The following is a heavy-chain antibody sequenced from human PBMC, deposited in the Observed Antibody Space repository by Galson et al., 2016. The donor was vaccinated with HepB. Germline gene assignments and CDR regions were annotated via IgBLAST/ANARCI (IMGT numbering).Heavy chain of an antibody. D-gene: IGHD3-16*01. Sequence: PALVKPTQTLTLTCSFSGLSLTTSGMRVTWIRHSPGKALEWLARIDWDDDKFYSSSLKTRLAISKDTPNDQVVLTITNVDPADSGTYYCARTPVKLDYHYIDVWGNGTTVTVSS. CDR3: ARTPVKLDYHYIDV. V-gene: IGHV2-70*04. J-gene: IGHJ6*03. CDR1: GLSLTTSGMR. CDR2: IDWDDDK.